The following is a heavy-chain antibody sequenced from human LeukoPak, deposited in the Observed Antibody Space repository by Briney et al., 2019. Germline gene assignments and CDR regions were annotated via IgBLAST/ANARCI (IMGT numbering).Heavy chain of an antibody. CDR3: ARNAGDGYSTFDY. D-gene: IGHD5-24*01. Sequence: GGSLRLSCAASGFTFTSYAMHWVRQAPGQRLEWMGWINAGNGNTKYSQEFQGRVTITRDTSASTAYMELSSLRSEDMAVYYCARNAGDGYSTFDYWGQGTLVTVSS. V-gene: IGHV1-3*03. CDR2: INAGNGNT. CDR1: GFTFTSYA. J-gene: IGHJ4*02.